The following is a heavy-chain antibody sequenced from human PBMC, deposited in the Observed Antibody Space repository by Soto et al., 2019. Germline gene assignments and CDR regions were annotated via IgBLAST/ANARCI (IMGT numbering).Heavy chain of an antibody. CDR1: GFTFSSYS. J-gene: IGHJ6*02. V-gene: IGHV3-48*02. D-gene: IGHD3-3*01. CDR2: ISSSSSTI. CDR3: AREGTPTYYDFWSGYPLGNYYYYGMDV. Sequence: GGSLRLSCAASGFTFSSYSMNWVRQAPGKGLEWVSYISSSSSTIFYADSVKGRFTISRDNAKNSLYLQMNSLRDEDTAVYYCAREGTPTYYDFWSGYPLGNYYYYGMDVWGQGTTVTVSS.